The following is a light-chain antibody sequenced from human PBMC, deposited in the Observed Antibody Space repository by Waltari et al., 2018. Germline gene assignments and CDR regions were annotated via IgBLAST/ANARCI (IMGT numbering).Light chain of an antibody. CDR2: DVT. J-gene: IGLJ1*01. CDR1: SSDIGDYDY. V-gene: IGLV2-14*03. CDR3: SSYTSSSTYV. Sequence: QSALAQPASVSGSPGQSITISCTGTSSDIGDYDYVSWYQQHPGKAPKLMIYDVTNRPSGVSTRFSDSKSDYTASLTISGLQAEDEADYYCSSYTSSSTYVFGTGTKGTVL.